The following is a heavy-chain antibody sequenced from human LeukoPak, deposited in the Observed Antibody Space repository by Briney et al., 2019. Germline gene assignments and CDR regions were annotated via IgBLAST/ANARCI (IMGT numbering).Heavy chain of an antibody. D-gene: IGHD3-16*01. CDR3: TRALSYPYFFDY. Sequence: GGSLRLSCAASGFTFSSYSMNWVRQAPGKGLEWVSSITGSSSHIYYADSLKGRFTISRDNAKNSLFLQMNSLRAEDTAVYYCTRALSYPYFFDYWGQGTLVTVSS. CDR1: GFTFSSYS. J-gene: IGHJ4*02. CDR2: ITGSSSHI. V-gene: IGHV3-21*01.